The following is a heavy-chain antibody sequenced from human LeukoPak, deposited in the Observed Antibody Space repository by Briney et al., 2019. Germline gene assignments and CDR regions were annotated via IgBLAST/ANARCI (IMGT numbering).Heavy chain of an antibody. CDR3: ARGSSWYTALRWFDP. V-gene: IGHV4-39*07. J-gene: IGHJ5*02. CDR1: GGSISTSNYY. CDR2: IFYSGST. D-gene: IGHD6-13*01. Sequence: PSETLSLTCTVSGGSISTSNYYWGWIRQPPGKGLEWIGNIFYSGSTYYSPSLRSRVTISLDTSKNQFSLKLSSVTAADTAVYYCARGSSWYTALRWFDPWGQGTLVTVSS.